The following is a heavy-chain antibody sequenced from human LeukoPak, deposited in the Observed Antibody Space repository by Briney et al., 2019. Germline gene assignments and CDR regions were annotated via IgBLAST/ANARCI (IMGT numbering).Heavy chain of an antibody. D-gene: IGHD1-14*01. J-gene: IGHJ4*02. CDR2: INHSGST. Sequence: SETLSLTCAVYGGSFSGYYWSWIRQPPGKGLEWIGEINHSGSTNYNPSLKSRVTVSVDTSKNRFSLKLSSVTAADTAVYYCARGNPGDYWGQGTLVTVSS. V-gene: IGHV4-34*01. CDR3: ARGNPGDY. CDR1: GGSFSGYY.